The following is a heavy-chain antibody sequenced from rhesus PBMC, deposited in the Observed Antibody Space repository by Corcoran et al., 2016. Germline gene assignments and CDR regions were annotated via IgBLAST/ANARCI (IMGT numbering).Heavy chain of an antibody. Sequence: QLQLQESGPGLVKPSETLSLTCAGSCGPLSRNHWSWIRQPPGKGLEWIGRISGSGGSTDYNPSLKSRVTISTDTSKNQFSLKLSSVTAADTAVYYCARVSAHAFDYWGQGVLVTVSS. CDR3: ARVSAHAFDY. V-gene: IGHV4-173*01. CDR2: ISGSGGST. D-gene: IGHD1-1*01. J-gene: IGHJ4*01. CDR1: CGPLSRNH.